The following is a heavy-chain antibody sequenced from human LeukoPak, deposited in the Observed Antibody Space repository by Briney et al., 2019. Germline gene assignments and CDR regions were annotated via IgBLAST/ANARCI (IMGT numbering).Heavy chain of an antibody. Sequence: ASVKVFCKASGGTFSNYPISWVRQAPGQGLEWMGGIIPIFGTANYAQKFQGRVTITADESTSTAYMELSSLRSEDTAVCYCASETTIFFYWGQGTLVTVSS. V-gene: IGHV1-69*13. J-gene: IGHJ4*02. CDR2: IIPIFGTA. D-gene: IGHD3-3*01. CDR3: ASETTIFFY. CDR1: GGTFSNYP.